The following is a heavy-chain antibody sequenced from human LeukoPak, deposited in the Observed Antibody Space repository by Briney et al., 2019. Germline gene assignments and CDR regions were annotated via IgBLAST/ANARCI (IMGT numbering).Heavy chain of an antibody. Sequence: PSETLSLTCTVSGGSISSGSYYWSWIRQPPGKGLEWIGYIYYSGSTNYNPSLKSRVTISVDTSKNQFSLKLSSVTAADTAVYYCARGTTVVTPVDYWGQGTLVTVSS. V-gene: IGHV4-61*01. CDR3: ARGTTVVTPVDY. D-gene: IGHD4-23*01. CDR1: GGSISSGSYY. CDR2: IYYSGST. J-gene: IGHJ4*02.